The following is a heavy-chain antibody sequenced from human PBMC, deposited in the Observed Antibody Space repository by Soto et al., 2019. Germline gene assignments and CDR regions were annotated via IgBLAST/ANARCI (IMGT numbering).Heavy chain of an antibody. CDR3: ARDGYNRDAFDI. J-gene: IGHJ3*02. V-gene: IGHV3-53*01. Sequence: GGSLRLACAASGFTVSSNYTSWVRQAPGKGLEWVSVIYSGGSTYYADSVKGRFTISRDNSKNTLYLQMNSLRAEDTAVYYCARDGYNRDAFDIWGQGTMVTVSS. D-gene: IGHD5-12*01. CDR1: GFTVSSNY. CDR2: IYSGGST.